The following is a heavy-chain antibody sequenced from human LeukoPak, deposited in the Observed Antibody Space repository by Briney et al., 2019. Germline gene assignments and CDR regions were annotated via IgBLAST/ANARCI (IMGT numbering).Heavy chain of an antibody. V-gene: IGHV4-59*01. CDR3: ARDADTAMVPDWYFDL. Sequence: SETLSLTCTVSGGSISSDYWSWIRQPPGKGLEWIGYIYYSGSTNYNPSLKSRVTISVDTSKNQFSLKLSSVNAADTAVYYCARDADTAMVPDWYFDLWGRGTLVTVSS. CDR2: IYYSGST. CDR1: GGSISSDY. J-gene: IGHJ2*01. D-gene: IGHD5-18*01.